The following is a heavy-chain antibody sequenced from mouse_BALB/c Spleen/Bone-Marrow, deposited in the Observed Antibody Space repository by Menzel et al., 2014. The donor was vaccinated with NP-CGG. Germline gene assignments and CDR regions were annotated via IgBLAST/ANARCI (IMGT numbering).Heavy chain of an antibody. Sequence: QVQLQQSGAEPVKPGASVKLSCKASGYTFTIYWMHWVKQRPGQGLEWIGEIDPSDSDANYNQKFKGKATLTVDKSSTTAYMQLSSLTSEDSAVYYCARRNYYGSHYWYFDVWGAGTTVTVSS. D-gene: IGHD1-1*01. CDR2: IDPSDSDA. CDR3: ARRNYYGSHYWYFDV. CDR1: GYTFTIYW. V-gene: IGHV1-69*02. J-gene: IGHJ1*01.